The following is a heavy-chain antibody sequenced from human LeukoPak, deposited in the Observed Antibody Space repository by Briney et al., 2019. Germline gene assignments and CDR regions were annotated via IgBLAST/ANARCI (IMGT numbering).Heavy chain of an antibody. CDR2: IYYSGST. J-gene: IGHJ4*02. CDR1: GASISSYY. V-gene: IGHV4-59*01. CDR3: ARGRAAAEVY. D-gene: IGHD6-13*01. Sequence: SETLSLTCTVSGASISSYYWSWIRQPPGKGLEWIGYIYYSGSTNYNPSLKSRVSISVDTSKNQFSLKVSSVTPADTAVYYCARGRAAAEVYWGQGTLVTVSS.